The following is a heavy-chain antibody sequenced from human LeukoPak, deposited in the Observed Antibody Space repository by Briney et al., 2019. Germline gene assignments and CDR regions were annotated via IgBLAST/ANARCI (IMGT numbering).Heavy chain of an antibody. D-gene: IGHD6-13*01. CDR2: VYYSGST. J-gene: IGHJ4*02. CDR1: DDSISNTSYY. V-gene: IGHV4-61*05. CDR3: ARLYSSSWSFDY. Sequence: SETLSLTCTVSDDSISNTSYYWGWIRQPPGKGLEWIGYVYYSGSTNYNPSLKRRVTISVDTSKNQFSLKLSSVTAADTAVYYCARLYSSSWSFDYWGQGTLVTVSS.